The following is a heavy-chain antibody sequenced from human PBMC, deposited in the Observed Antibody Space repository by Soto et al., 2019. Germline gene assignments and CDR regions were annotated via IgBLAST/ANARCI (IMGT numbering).Heavy chain of an antibody. V-gene: IGHV1-69*06. CDR1: GGTFSSYA. Sequence: SVKVSCKASGGTFSSYAISWVRQAPGQGLEWMGGIIPIFGTANYAQKFQGRVTITADKSTSTAYMELSRLRSEDTAGHYSGGDGRRGGIWEQQFDYWGHGTLVTVSS. J-gene: IGHJ4*01. CDR3: GGDGRRGGIWEQQFDY. CDR2: IIPIFGTA. D-gene: IGHD1-26*01.